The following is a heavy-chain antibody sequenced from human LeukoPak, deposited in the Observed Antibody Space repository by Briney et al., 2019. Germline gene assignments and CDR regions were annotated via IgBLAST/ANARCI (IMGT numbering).Heavy chain of an antibody. V-gene: IGHV3-48*03. CDR3: ARDRGYGRAELDY. CDR2: VSSSGSII. D-gene: IGHD5-18*01. Sequence: GGSLRLSCAASGFIFSNYEMNWARQAPGKGLEWISYVSSSGSIIYYADSVKGRFIISRDNAKNSLYLQMDSLRAEDTAVYYCARDRGYGRAELDYWGQGTLVTVSS. CDR1: GFIFSNYE. J-gene: IGHJ4*02.